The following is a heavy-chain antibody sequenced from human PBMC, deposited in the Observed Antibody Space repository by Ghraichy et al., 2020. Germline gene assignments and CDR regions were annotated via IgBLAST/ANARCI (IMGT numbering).Heavy chain of an antibody. CDR1: GFTFSTHW. J-gene: IGHJ4*02. V-gene: IGHV3-74*01. D-gene: IGHD2-15*01. CDR2: INGDGSTT. CDR3: ASGGGIYCSGVDCYWGDH. Sequence: GGSLRLSCTASGFTFSTHWMHWVRQAPGKGLVWVSHINGDGSTTTYADSVQGRFTVSRDNAKNTLYLQLNSLSAEDTAVYYCASGGGIYCSGVDCYWGDHWGQWTLVTVSS.